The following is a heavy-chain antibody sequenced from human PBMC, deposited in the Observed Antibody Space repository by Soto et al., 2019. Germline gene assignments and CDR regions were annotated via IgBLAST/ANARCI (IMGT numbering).Heavy chain of an antibody. J-gene: IGHJ6*03. V-gene: IGHV4-4*02. CDR2: IYHSGST. CDR3: ARVVPAAMGDVYYYYYYMDV. Sequence: SETLSLTCAVSSGSISSSNWWSWVRQPPGKGLEWIGEIYHSGSTNYNPSLKSRVTISVDKSKNQFSLKLSSVTAADTAVYYCARVVPAAMGDVYYYYYYMDVWGKGTTVTVSS. D-gene: IGHD2-2*01. CDR1: SGSISSSNW.